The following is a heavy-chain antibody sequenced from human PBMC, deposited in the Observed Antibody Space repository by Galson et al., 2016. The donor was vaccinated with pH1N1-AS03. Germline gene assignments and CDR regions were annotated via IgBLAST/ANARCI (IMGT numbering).Heavy chain of an antibody. CDR2: IKQDGSEK. D-gene: IGHD2-8*01. J-gene: IGHJ4*02. CDR3: FEINNG. Sequence: SLRLSCAASGFTFNRSWMNWVRQAPGKGLEWVANIKQDGSEKYYVDSVKSRFTISRDNAKNSLYLQMNSLRAEDTAVYYCFEINNGGGQGTLVTVSS. CDR1: GFTFNRSW. V-gene: IGHV3-7*01.